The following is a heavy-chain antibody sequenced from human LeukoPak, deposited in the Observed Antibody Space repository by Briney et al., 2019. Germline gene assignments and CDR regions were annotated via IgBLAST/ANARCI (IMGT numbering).Heavy chain of an antibody. CDR2: IHPTGST. D-gene: IGHD2-21*02. J-gene: IGHJ4*02. CDR1: GASFSDYY. V-gene: IGHV4-34*01. CDR3: ARQSAAYCGGDCYYTRQLDY. Sequence: PSETLSLTCTVFGASFSDYYWSWIRQPPGKGLEWIGEIHPTGSTFYNPALQSRVTISVDTSKNQFSLKLSSVTAADTAVYYCARQSAAYCGGDCYYTRQLDYWGQGTLVTISS.